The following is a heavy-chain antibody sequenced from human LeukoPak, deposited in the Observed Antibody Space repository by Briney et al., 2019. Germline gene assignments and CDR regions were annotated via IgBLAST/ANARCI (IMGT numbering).Heavy chain of an antibody. V-gene: IGHV3-9*01. CDR2: ISWNSGSI. J-gene: IGHJ4*02. CDR1: GFTFDDYA. Sequence: GGSLRLSCAASGFTFDDYAMHWVRQAPGKGLEWVSGISWNSGSIGYADSVKGRFTISRDNAKNSLYLQMNSLRAEDTALYYCAKDSRYGSGSYSDYWXQGXLVTXSX. CDR3: AKDSRYGSGSYSDY. D-gene: IGHD3-10*01.